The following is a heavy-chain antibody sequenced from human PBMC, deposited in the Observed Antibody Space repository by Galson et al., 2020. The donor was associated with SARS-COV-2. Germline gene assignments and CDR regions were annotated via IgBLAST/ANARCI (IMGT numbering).Heavy chain of an antibody. V-gene: IGHV4-39*01. D-gene: IGHD5-18*01. J-gene: IGHJ4*02. CDR3: ARHRNSYVYNFGY. Sequence: SETLSLTCTVTGDPISSGGNYWAWIRQPPGKGLEWIGSPSYGGGTYYTSSLKGRVTISVDTSKNLFSLKLNSVTAADTAVYFCARHRNSYVYNFGYWGQGTRVNGSS. CDR2: PSYGGGT. CDR1: GDPISSGGNY.